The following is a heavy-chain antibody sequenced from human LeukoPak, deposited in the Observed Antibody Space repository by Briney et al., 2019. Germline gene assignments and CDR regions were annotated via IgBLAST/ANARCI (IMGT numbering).Heavy chain of an antibody. J-gene: IGHJ6*02. D-gene: IGHD6-6*01. Sequence: KPSETLSLTCTVSRGSLSSYYWSWIRQPPGKGLEWIGYIYYSGSTNYNPSLKSRVTISVDTSKNQFSLKLSSVTAADTAVYYCARYGIAARLGDSYYYGMDVWGQGTTVTVSS. CDR3: ARYGIAARLGDSYYYGMDV. V-gene: IGHV4-59*08. CDR2: IYYSGST. CDR1: RGSLSSYY.